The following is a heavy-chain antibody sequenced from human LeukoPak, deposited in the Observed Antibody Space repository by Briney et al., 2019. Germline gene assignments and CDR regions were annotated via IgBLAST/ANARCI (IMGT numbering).Heavy chain of an antibody. Sequence: SDTLSLTCAVSGYSISSSNWWGWIRQPPGKGLEWIGYIYYSGSTNYNPSLKSRITMSVDTSKNQFSLNLRSVTAADTAVYYCARVGQQWPHYYFDYWGQGTLVTVSS. CDR3: ARVGQQWPHYYFDY. CDR1: GYSISSSNW. D-gene: IGHD6-19*01. J-gene: IGHJ4*02. V-gene: IGHV4-28*03. CDR2: IYYSGST.